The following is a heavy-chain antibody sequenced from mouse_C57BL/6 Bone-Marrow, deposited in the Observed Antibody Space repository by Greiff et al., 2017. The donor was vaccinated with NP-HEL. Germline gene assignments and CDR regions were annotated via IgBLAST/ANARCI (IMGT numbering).Heavy chain of an antibody. Sequence: EVMLVESGGGLVKPGGSLKLSCAASGFTFSDYGMHWVRQAPEKGLEWVAYISSGSSTIYYADTVKGRFTISRDNAKNTLFLQMTSLRSEDTAMYYCARPYGYSWFAYWGQGTLVTVSA. CDR2: ISSGSSTI. V-gene: IGHV5-17*01. J-gene: IGHJ3*01. CDR3: ARPYGYSWFAY. CDR1: GFTFSDYG. D-gene: IGHD2-2*01.